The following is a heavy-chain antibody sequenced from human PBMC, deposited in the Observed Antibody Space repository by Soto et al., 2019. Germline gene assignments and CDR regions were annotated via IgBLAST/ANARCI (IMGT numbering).Heavy chain of an antibody. J-gene: IGHJ6*02. CDR2: IIPIFGTA. CDR1: GGTFSSNA. D-gene: IGHD3-10*01. Sequence: SVKVSCKASGGTFSSNAISWVRQAPGQGLEWMGGIIPIFGTANYAQKFQGRVTITADESTSTAYMELSSLRSEDTAVYYCVRDKAGRRFGELLGGMDVWGQGTTVTVSS. V-gene: IGHV1-69*13. CDR3: VRDKAGRRFGELLGGMDV.